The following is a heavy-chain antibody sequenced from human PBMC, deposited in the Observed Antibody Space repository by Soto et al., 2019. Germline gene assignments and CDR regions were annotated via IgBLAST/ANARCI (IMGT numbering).Heavy chain of an antibody. J-gene: IGHJ4*02. CDR3: ARERTSRNYDYIWGSYRYLVDYFDY. CDR2: INHSGST. Sequence: SETLSLTCTVSGGSISSGGYYCSWIRQHPGKGLEWIGEINHSGSTNYNPSLKSRVTISVDTSKNQFSLKLSSVTAADTAVYYCARERTSRNYDYIWGSYRYLVDYFDYWGQGTLVTVSS. V-gene: IGHV4-31*03. D-gene: IGHD3-16*02. CDR1: GGSISSGGYY.